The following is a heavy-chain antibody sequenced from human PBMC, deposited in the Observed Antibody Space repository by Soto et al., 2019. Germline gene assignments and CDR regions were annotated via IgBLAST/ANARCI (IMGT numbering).Heavy chain of an antibody. V-gene: IGHV1-2*02. CDR2: MDPITAGT. Sequence: ASVKVSCKAPGYNLGDYYTYRVRQVPGRGLEGVELMDPITAGTDYEERLRDRVTMTRDTSINTAYMELRRLRTDDPAIYFCARGRDAATQFCTPHGRDVWVQRTTVTVSS. J-gene: IGHJ6*02. CDR3: ARGRDAATQFCTPHGRDV. D-gene: IGHD2-15*01. CDR1: GYNLGDYY.